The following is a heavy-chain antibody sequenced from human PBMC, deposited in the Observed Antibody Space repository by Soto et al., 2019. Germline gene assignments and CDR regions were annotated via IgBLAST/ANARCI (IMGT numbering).Heavy chain of an antibody. V-gene: IGHV3-48*01. D-gene: IGHD3-10*01. CDR3: ARSWAYYYASGTYSGGIMGYYFNY. Sequence: EVQLVESGGGLVQPGGSLRLACAASGFTFSGYSVNWVRQAPGRGLEWISYISSSSSTIYYAYSVKGRFTISRDDAKNSLYLQMNSLRAEDTAVDYGARSWAYYYASGTYSGGIMGYYFNYWGQGTLVTVSS. CDR2: ISSSSSTI. CDR1: GFTFSGYS. J-gene: IGHJ4*02.